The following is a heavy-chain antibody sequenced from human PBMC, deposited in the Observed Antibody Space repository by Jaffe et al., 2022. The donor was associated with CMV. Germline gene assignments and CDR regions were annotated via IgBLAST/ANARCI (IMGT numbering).Heavy chain of an antibody. CDR2: SSGSDGNT. CDR3: ARDGGYSSSLGDY. J-gene: IGHJ4*02. Sequence: EVQLLESGGGLAQPGGSLRLSCAASGFTFSSYAVSWVRQIPGKGLEWVSASSGSDGNTYYADSVKGRFTISRDNSKSTLYLQMNSLRAEDTAVYYCARDGGYSSSLGDYWGQGTPVTVSS. CDR1: GFTFSSYA. V-gene: IGHV3-23*01. D-gene: IGHD6-13*01.